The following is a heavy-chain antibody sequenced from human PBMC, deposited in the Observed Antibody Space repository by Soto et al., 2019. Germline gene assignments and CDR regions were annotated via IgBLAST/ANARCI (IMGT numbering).Heavy chain of an antibody. CDR1: GFTFSSYA. Sequence: GGSLRLSCAASGFTFSSYAMSWVRQAPGKGLEWVSAISGSGGSTYYADSVKGRFTISRDNSKNTLYLQMNSLRAEDTAVYYCATPGVRGVIINWFDPWGQGXLVTVYS. CDR3: ATPGVRGVIINWFDP. J-gene: IGHJ5*02. V-gene: IGHV3-23*01. D-gene: IGHD3-10*01. CDR2: ISGSGGST.